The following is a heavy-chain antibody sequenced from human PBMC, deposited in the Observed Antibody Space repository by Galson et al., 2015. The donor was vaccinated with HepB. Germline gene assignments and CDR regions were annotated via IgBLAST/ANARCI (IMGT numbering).Heavy chain of an antibody. Sequence: SVKVSCKASGYTFTSYDINWVQQATGQGLEWVGSMNPNSGNTDYAQKRQGRVTMTRNTSINTAYMELSGLKSEDTAVYYCARLYYYGSGSRRYVDYWGQGTLVTVSS. J-gene: IGHJ4*02. CDR2: MNPNSGNT. CDR3: ARLYYYGSGSRRYVDY. D-gene: IGHD3-10*01. V-gene: IGHV1-8*01. CDR1: GYTFTSYD.